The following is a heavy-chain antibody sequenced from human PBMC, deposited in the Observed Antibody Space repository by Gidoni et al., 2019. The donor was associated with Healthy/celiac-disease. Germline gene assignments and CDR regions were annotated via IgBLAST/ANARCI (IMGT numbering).Heavy chain of an antibody. CDR3: ARGMGVDSSSSFGDGMDV. D-gene: IGHD6-6*01. Sequence: QVQLQQWGAGLLKPSETLSLTCAVYGGSFSGYYWSWIRQPPGKGLEWIGEINHSGSTNYNPSLKSRVTISVDTSKNQFSLKLSSVTAADTAVYYCARGMGVDSSSSFGDGMDVWGQGTTVTVSS. V-gene: IGHV4-34*01. J-gene: IGHJ6*02. CDR1: GGSFSGYY. CDR2: INHSGST.